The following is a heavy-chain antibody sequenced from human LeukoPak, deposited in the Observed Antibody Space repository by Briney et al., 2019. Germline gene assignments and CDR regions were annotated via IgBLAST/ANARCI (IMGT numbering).Heavy chain of an antibody. CDR3: ARDRLRGYCSSTSCYLMSYGMDV. CDR2: INAGNGNT. Sequence: ASVKVSCKASGYTFTSNYIHWVRQAPGQRLEWMGWINAGNGNTKYSQKFQGRVTITRDTSASTAYMELSSLRSEDTAVYYCARDRLRGYCSSTSCYLMSYGMDVWGQGTTVTVSS. V-gene: IGHV1-3*01. CDR1: GYTFTSNY. D-gene: IGHD2-2*01. J-gene: IGHJ6*02.